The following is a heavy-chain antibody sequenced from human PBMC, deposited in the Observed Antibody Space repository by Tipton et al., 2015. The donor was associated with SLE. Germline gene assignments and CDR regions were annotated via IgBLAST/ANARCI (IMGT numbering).Heavy chain of an antibody. V-gene: IGHV3-23*01. CDR2: ISKDGDST. Sequence: SLRLSCAASVFTFSGFAMSWVRQAPGKGLEWLSGISKDGDSTFYVDSVKGRFTISRDNSKNTLFLQLNSLTAEDTAVYYCAKDYPSGTYWWGQGTLVTVSS. CDR3: AKDYPSGTYW. CDR1: VFTFSGFA. J-gene: IGHJ4*02. D-gene: IGHD1-26*01.